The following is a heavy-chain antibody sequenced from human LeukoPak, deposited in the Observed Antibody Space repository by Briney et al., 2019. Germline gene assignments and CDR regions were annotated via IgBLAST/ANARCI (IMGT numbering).Heavy chain of an antibody. J-gene: IGHJ5*02. CDR3: VRGRGSYGWFDP. Sequence: GGSLRLSCAASGFTPSSYWMHWVRQVPGKGLVWVSRISGDGTARNYADSVKGRFTISRDDAKNTVDLQMNSLRGEDTAVYYCVRGRGSYGWFDPWGQGTLVTVSS. CDR1: GFTPSSYW. D-gene: IGHD3-10*01. V-gene: IGHV3-74*01. CDR2: ISGDGTAR.